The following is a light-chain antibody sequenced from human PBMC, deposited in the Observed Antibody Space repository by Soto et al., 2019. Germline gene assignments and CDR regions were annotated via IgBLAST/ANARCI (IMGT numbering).Light chain of an antibody. CDR1: DIGSKS. CDR3: QVWDISSDHVV. J-gene: IGLJ2*01. CDR2: DDS. Sequence: SYELTQPPSVSVAPGQTARMTCVGNDIGSKSVHWYQKRPGQAPVLVVYDDSDRPSGIPERFSGSNSGTTATLIISRVEAGDEADYFCQVWDISSDHVVFGGGTKLTVL. V-gene: IGLV3-21*02.